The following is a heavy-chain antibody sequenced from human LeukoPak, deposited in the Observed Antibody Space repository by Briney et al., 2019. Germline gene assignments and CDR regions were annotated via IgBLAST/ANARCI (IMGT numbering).Heavy chain of an antibody. D-gene: IGHD2-2*01. V-gene: IGHV1-2*02. Sequence: ASVKVSCKASGYTFTGYYMHWVRQARGQGQEWMGWINPNTGGTKYAQKFQGRVTMTRDTSISTAYMELSRLTSDDTAVYYCARGESGYATRWGQGTLVAVSS. CDR3: ARGESGYATR. J-gene: IGHJ4*02. CDR2: INPNTGGT. CDR1: GYTFTGYY.